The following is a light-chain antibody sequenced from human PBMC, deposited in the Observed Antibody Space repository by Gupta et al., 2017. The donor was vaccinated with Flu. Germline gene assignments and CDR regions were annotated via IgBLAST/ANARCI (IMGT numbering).Light chain of an antibody. Sequence: PATLSWSPGERATLSCRASQSVSSFLAWYQQKPGQAPRLLIYDASNRATGIPARFGGSGSGTDFTLTISSLEPEDFAVYYCQHRSTWPRTFGHGTKVDIK. CDR3: QHRSTWPRT. J-gene: IGKJ3*01. CDR2: DAS. V-gene: IGKV3-11*01. CDR1: QSVSSF.